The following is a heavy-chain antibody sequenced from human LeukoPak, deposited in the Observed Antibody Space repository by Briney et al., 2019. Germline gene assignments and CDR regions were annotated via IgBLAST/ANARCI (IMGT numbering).Heavy chain of an antibody. CDR2: VYYSGRT. CDR1: GGSIRSSSYY. Sequence: PSETLSLTCTVSGGSIRSSSYYWGWIRQPPGKGLEWIGSVYYSGRTNYRPSLRSRVTIAVDTSKNQFSLKLSSVTATDTAVYYCARHDGSYYTYNFDYWGQGTLVTVSS. J-gene: IGHJ4*02. V-gene: IGHV4-39*01. CDR3: ARHDGSYYTYNFDY. D-gene: IGHD3-22*01.